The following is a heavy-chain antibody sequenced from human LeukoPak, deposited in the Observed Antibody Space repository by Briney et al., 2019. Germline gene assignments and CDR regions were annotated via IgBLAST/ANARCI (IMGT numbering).Heavy chain of an antibody. D-gene: IGHD6-19*01. J-gene: IGHJ4*02. CDR1: GGTFSGYA. V-gene: IGHV1-69*06. CDR2: IIPIFGTA. Sequence: SVKVSCKASGGTFSGYAISWVRQAPGQGLEWMGGIIPIFGTANYAQKFQGRVTITADKPTSTAYMELSSLRSEDTAVYYCARVGSGWSLGFDYWGQGTLVTVSS. CDR3: ARVGSGWSLGFDY.